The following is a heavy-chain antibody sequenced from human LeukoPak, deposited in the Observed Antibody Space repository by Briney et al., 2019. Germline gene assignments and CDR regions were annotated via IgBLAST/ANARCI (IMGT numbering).Heavy chain of an antibody. D-gene: IGHD4-17*01. CDR2: INPNSGGT. Sequence: ASVKVSCKASGYTFTGYYMHWVRQAPGQGLEWMGWINPNSGGTNYAQKFQGRVTMTRDTSISTAYMELSRLRSDDTAVYYCARDLLLGVTTGWFDPWGQGTLVTVSP. J-gene: IGHJ5*02. V-gene: IGHV1-2*02. CDR3: ARDLLLGVTTGWFDP. CDR1: GYTFTGYY.